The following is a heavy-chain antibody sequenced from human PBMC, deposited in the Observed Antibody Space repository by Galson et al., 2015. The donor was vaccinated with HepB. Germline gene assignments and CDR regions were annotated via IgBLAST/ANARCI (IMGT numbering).Heavy chain of an antibody. Sequence: SLRLSCAASGFTFSSYWMSWVRQAPGKGLEWVANIKQDGSEKYYVDSVKGRFTISRDNAKNSLYLQMNSLRAEDTAVYYCASYGGDYCSSTSCYGDAFDIWGQGTMGTVSS. CDR1: GFTFSSYW. J-gene: IGHJ3*02. V-gene: IGHV3-7*03. CDR2: IKQDGSEK. CDR3: ASYGGDYCSSTSCYGDAFDI. D-gene: IGHD2-2*01.